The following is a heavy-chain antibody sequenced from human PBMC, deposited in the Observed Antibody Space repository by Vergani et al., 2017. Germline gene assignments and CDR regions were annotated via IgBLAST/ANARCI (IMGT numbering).Heavy chain of an antibody. Sequence: QVQLVESGGGVVQPGRSLRLSCAASGFTFSSYAMHWVRQAPGKGLEWVAVISYDGNNKYYADSVKGRFTISRDNSKNTLYLQMNSLRTEDTAVYYFARAITYYDFWSGYQDHWGQGTLVTVSS. CDR2: ISYDGNNK. D-gene: IGHD3-3*01. CDR3: ARAITYYDFWSGYQDH. J-gene: IGHJ4*02. CDR1: GFTFSSYA. V-gene: IGHV3-30-3*01.